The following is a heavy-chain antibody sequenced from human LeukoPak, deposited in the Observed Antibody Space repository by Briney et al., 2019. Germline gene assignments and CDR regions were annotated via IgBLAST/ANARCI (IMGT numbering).Heavy chain of an antibody. Sequence: ASVKVSCKASGYTFTDYYMHWVRQAPGQGLEWMGSISPNNGGTNSAQRFQGRVTMTRDTSIATAYMDLSSLRSDDTAVYYCARGGPSQVATVYWFFDLWGRGTLVTVSS. D-gene: IGHD5-12*01. V-gene: IGHV1-2*02. CDR1: GYTFTDYY. J-gene: IGHJ2*01. CDR2: ISPNNGGT. CDR3: ARGGPSQVATVYWFFDL.